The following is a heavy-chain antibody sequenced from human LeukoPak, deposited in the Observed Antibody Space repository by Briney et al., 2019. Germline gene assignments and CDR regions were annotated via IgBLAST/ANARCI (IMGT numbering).Heavy chain of an antibody. V-gene: IGHV4-4*07. J-gene: IGHJ4*02. CDR3: ARASVDGSGAYYFDY. D-gene: IGHD3-10*01. Sequence: SETLSLTCTVSGGSISSYYWSWVRQPAGKGLEWIGRIYTSGSTNYNPSLKSRVTMSVDTSKNQFSLKLSSVTAADTAVYYCARASVDGSGAYYFDYWGQGTLVTVSS. CDR2: IYTSGST. CDR1: GGSISSYY.